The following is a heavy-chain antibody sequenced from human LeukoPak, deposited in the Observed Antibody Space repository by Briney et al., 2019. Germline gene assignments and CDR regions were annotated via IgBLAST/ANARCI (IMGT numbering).Heavy chain of an antibody. CDR3: AKGRGTAVTSAANY. CDR2: ISGSGGNT. V-gene: IGHV3-23*01. J-gene: IGHJ4*02. D-gene: IGHD4-17*01. CDR1: GFTFSSYA. Sequence: GGSLRLSCAASGFTFSSYAMSWVRQAPGKGLEWVSSISGSGGNTYYADSVKDRFSISRDISKTTVSLQMNSLRAEDTAVYYCAKGRGTAVTSAANYWGQGTLVTVSS.